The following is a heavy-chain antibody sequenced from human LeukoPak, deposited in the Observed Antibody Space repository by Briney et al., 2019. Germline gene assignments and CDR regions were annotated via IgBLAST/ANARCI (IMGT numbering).Heavy chain of an antibody. J-gene: IGHJ6*04. Sequence: PGGSLRLSCAACGFIFSSYEMIWLRQAPGRALEGVLYISSRCSTIYHAHSVRRRFTISRDNAKNSLYLQMNSLRAEDTAVYYCAEVGIAMIGGVWGKGTTVTISS. CDR1: GFIFSSYE. CDR2: ISSRCSTI. D-gene: IGHD3-10*02. CDR3: AEVGIAMIGGV. V-gene: IGHV3-48*03.